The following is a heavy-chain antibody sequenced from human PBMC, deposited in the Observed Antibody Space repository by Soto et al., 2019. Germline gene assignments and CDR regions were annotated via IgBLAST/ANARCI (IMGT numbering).Heavy chain of an antibody. V-gene: IGHV3-33*01. D-gene: IGHD3-10*01. CDR1: GITFGIYG. J-gene: IGHJ4*02. Sequence: QLHLVESGGGVVQPGTSLSLSCAASGITFGIYGMHWVRQAPGKGLEWLAVIWFDGSTQYYADSVKGRFTISRDNAKNTLYLQMNNLRAEETALYYCARYHLLRGTGYFDDWGQGTQVTVSS. CDR3: ARYHLLRGTGYFDD. CDR2: IWFDGSTQ.